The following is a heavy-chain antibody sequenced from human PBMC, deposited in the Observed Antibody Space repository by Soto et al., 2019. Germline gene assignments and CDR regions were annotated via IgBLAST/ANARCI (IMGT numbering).Heavy chain of an antibody. J-gene: IGHJ6*02. V-gene: IGHV1-18*01. Sequence: GASVKVSCKASGYNFTKYGISWVRQAPGQGLEWMGWISAYNGYTKYKQKFQGRVTMTADTSTSTGYMELRSLRFDDTAVYYCVIGGYYDSSWGKLSHYGLDVWGQGTTVTVSS. CDR1: GYNFTKYG. CDR2: ISAYNGYT. CDR3: VIGGYYDSSWGKLSHYGLDV. D-gene: IGHD3-16*01.